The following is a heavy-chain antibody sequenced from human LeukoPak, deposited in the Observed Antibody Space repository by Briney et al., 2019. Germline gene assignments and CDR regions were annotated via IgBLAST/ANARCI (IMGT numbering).Heavy chain of an antibody. D-gene: IGHD2-15*01. CDR1: GFTFSSYA. J-gene: IGHJ4*02. Sequence: PGGSLRLSCAASGFTFSSYAMHWVRQAPGKGLEWVAVISYDGSNKYYADSVKGRFTISRDNSKNTLYLQMNSLRAEDTAVYYCALVGAYCSGGSCYSDYWGQGTLVTVSS. CDR3: ALVGAYCSGGSCYSDY. V-gene: IGHV3-30-3*01. CDR2: ISYDGSNK.